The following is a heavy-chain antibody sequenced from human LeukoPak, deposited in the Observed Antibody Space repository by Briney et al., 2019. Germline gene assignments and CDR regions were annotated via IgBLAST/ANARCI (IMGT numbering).Heavy chain of an antibody. V-gene: IGHV4-4*08. Sequence: PSETLSLTCTVSGGSITGYHWSWIRQPPGKGLEWIGYIYSNEATEYKPSLRNRVTISADTSKNQFSLKLTSVTAADTAIYYCARRNDFHIWGQGTMVTVSS. CDR2: IYSNEAT. CDR3: ARRNDFHI. CDR1: GGSITGYH. J-gene: IGHJ3*02.